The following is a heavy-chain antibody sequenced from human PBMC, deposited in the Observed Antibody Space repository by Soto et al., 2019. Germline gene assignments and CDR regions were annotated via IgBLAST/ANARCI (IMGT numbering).Heavy chain of an antibody. CDR2: ISAYNGNT. D-gene: IGHD6-13*01. J-gene: IGHJ6*02. CDR1: GYTFTSYG. Sequence: QVQLVQSGAEVKKPGASVKVSCKASGYTFTSYGISWVRQAPGQGLEWMGWISAYNGNTNYAQKLQGRVTMTTDTSTSAAYMELRSLRSDDPAVYYCARDLDSSSWYGYYYYYYGMDVWGQGTTVTVSS. V-gene: IGHV1-18*04. CDR3: ARDLDSSSWYGYYYYYYGMDV.